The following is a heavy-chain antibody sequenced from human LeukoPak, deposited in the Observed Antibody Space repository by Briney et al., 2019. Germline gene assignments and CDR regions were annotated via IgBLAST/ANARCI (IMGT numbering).Heavy chain of an antibody. V-gene: IGHV1-69*04. D-gene: IGHD3-10*01. J-gene: IGHJ4*02. CDR1: GCTFSSYA. CDR2: IIPILGIA. CDR3: ARGKGTMVRGVITYYFDY. Sequence: GASVKVSCKASGCTFSSYAISWVRQAPGQGLEWMGRIIPILGIANYAQKFQGRVTITADKSTSTAYMELSSLRSEDTAVYYCARGKGTMVRGVITYYFDYSGQGTLVTVSS.